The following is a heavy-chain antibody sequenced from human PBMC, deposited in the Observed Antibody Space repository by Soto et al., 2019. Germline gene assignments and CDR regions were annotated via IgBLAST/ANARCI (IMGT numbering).Heavy chain of an antibody. D-gene: IGHD2-8*01. Sequence: EVQLVESGGDLVQPGGSLGLSCAASGFTFSNYPMYWVRQPPGKGLVWVSRISSDGRSTIYADSVKGRFTISRDNARNTLYLQMNTLRAEDTAVYYCGRVGNGEGYYWGQGTLVTVSS. CDR2: ISSDGRST. J-gene: IGHJ4*02. CDR3: GRVGNGEGYY. CDR1: GFTFSNYP. V-gene: IGHV3-74*01.